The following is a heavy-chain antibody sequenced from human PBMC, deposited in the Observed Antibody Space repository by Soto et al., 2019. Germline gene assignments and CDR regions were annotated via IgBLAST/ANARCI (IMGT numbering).Heavy chain of an antibody. D-gene: IGHD5-18*01. Sequence: GGSLRLSCAASGFTFSSYGMHWVRQAPGKGLEWVAVIWYDGSNKYYADSVKGQVTISADKSITTAYLQWSSLKASDTAIYYCARLHGYSFGYADHWGQGTLVTVSS. CDR3: ARLHGYSFGYADH. J-gene: IGHJ4*02. CDR2: IWYDGSNK. V-gene: IGHV3-33*01. CDR1: GFTFSSYG.